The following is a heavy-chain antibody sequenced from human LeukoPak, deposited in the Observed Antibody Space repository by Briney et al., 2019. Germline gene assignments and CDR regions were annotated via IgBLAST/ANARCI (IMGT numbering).Heavy chain of an antibody. CDR1: GFTFSRYW. V-gene: IGHV3-7*01. CDR2: IKQDGSEK. CDR3: ARVRFLEWLLPHDAFDI. Sequence: GGSLRLSCAASGFTFSRYWMSCVREAPGEGREWGANIKQDGSEKYYVDSVKGRFTISRDNDKNSLYLQMNSLRAEDTAVYYCARVRFLEWLLPHDAFDIWGQGTMVSVSS. J-gene: IGHJ3*02. D-gene: IGHD3-3*01.